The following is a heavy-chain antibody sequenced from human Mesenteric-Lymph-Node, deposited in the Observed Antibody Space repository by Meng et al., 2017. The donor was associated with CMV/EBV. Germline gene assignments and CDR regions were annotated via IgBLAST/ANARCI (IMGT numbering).Heavy chain of an antibody. V-gene: IGHV4-4*02. CDR1: RGSLRNNTG. CDR2: IYHSGNP. J-gene: IGHJ2*01. D-gene: IGHD7-27*01. CDR3: ANTGDELMWYFDL. Sequence: SRGSLRNNTGWSWVRQPPGKVLEWLVEIYHSGNPNYNHNPSLKSRVTISVDKSKNQFSLSLNSMAAADTAVYYCANTGDELMWYFDLWGRGTLVTVSS.